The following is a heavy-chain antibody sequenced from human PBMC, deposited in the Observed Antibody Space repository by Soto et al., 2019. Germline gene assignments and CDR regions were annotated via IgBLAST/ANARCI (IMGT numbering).Heavy chain of an antibody. D-gene: IGHD3-10*01. CDR1: GYSFTGLH. J-gene: IGHJ4*02. CDR2: INPHSGDT. Sequence: GXAVKVSCHASGYSFTGLHFDLVRQATGQGLECIGWINPHSGDTGFSQRFQGRVTMTRNTSINTAYMELRSLRSQDTAVYYCARGSPGPVDNWGQGTQVTVSS. CDR3: ARGSPGPVDN. V-gene: IGHV1-8*01.